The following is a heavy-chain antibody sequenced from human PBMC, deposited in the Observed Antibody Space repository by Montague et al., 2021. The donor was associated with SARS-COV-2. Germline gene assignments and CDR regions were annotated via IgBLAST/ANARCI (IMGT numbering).Heavy chain of an antibody. CDR3: ARDTKRVFTYDYDSSGYASDY. J-gene: IGHJ4*02. V-gene: IGHV4-39*07. Sequence: SETRSLTCTVSGGSISSSSYYWGWIRQPPGKGLEWIGSIYYSGSTYYNPSLKSRVTISVDTSKNQLSLKLSSVTAADTAVYYCARDTKRVFTYDYDSSGYASDYWGQGTLVTVSS. CDR1: GGSISSSSYY. D-gene: IGHD3-22*01. CDR2: IYYSGST.